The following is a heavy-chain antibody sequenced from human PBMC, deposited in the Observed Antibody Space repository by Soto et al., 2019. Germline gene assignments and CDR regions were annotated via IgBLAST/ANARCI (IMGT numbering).Heavy chain of an antibody. J-gene: IGHJ4*02. D-gene: IGHD1-26*01. V-gene: IGHV4-30-4*01. CDR1: GGSISSGDYY. Sequence: TLSLTRTVSGGSISSGDYYWSWIRQPPGKGLEWIGYIYYSGSTYYNPSLKSRVTISVDTSKDQFSLKLSSVTAADTAVYYCAIVGGDGIDYWGQGTLVTVSS. CDR2: IYYSGST. CDR3: AIVGGDGIDY.